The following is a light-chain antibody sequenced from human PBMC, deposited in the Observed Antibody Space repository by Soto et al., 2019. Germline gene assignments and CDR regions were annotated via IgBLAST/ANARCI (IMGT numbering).Light chain of an antibody. J-gene: IGLJ3*02. V-gene: IGLV1-40*01. Sequence: QSVLTQPPSVSGAPGQRVTISCTGSSSNIGAGYDVHWYQQLPGTAPKLLIYGNSNRPSGVPDRFSGSKSGTSASLAITGLRAEDEADYYGQSYDSSLSGCVFGGGPKLTVL. CDR2: GNS. CDR1: SSNIGAGYD. CDR3: QSYDSSLSGCV.